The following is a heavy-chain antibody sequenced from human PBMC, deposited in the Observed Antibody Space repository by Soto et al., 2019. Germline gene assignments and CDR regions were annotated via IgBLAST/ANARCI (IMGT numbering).Heavy chain of an antibody. CDR3: ARDGPIGPAGGMDV. CDR1: GFTVISNY. V-gene: IGHV3-53*01. Sequence: RLSCSASGFTVISNYMSWVRQAPGKGLEWVSVIYSGGSTYYADSVKGRFTISRDNSKNTLYLQMNSLRAEDTAVYYCARDGPIGPAGGMDVWGQGNTVTVSS. CDR2: IYSGGST. J-gene: IGHJ6*02.